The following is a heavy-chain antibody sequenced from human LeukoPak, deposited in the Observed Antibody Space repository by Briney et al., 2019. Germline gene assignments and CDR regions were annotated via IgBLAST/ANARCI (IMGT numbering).Heavy chain of an antibody. J-gene: IGHJ4*02. CDR3: ARHLDDCSGGSCYSGAPDY. V-gene: IGHV4-59*08. CDR2: IYYSGST. D-gene: IGHD2-15*01. Sequence: SETLSLTCTVSGGSISSYYCSWIRQPPGKGLEWVGYIYYSGSTNYNPSLKSRVTISVDTSKHQFSLKLSSVTAADAAVYYCARHLDDCSGGSCYSGAPDYWGQGTLVTVSS. CDR1: GGSISSYY.